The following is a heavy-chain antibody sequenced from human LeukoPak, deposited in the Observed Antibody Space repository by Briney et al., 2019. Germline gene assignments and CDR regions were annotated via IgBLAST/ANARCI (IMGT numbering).Heavy chain of an antibody. CDR3: AKDRGGYDYEGRYYHYGMDV. CDR2: ISYDGSNK. Sequence: GGSLRLSCAASGFTFSSYVMHWVRQAPGKGLEWVAVISYDGSNKYYADSVKGRFTISRDNSKNTLYLQMNSLRAEDTAVYYCAKDRGGYDYEGRYYHYGMDVWGQGTTVTVSS. J-gene: IGHJ6*02. CDR1: GFTFSSYV. D-gene: IGHD5-12*01. V-gene: IGHV3-30*18.